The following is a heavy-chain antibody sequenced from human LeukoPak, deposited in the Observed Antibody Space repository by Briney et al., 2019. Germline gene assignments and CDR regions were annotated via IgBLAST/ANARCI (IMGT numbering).Heavy chain of an antibody. J-gene: IGHJ4*02. CDR3: ARDLGVLTGTFFDF. V-gene: IGHV1-18*01. CDR2: ISDYNGNTNYALNT. CDR1: GYTFTSYG. Sequence: ASVEVSCKASGYTFTSYGISWMRQAPGQGLQWMGWISDYNGNTNYALNTNYAQKFQGRVTLTTDTSTSTAYLELRSLRSDDTAIYYCARDLGVLTGTFFDFWGQGTLVTVSS. D-gene: IGHD3-9*01.